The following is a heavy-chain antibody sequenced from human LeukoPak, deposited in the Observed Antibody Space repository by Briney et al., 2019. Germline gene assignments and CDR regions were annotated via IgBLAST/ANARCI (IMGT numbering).Heavy chain of an antibody. V-gene: IGHV3-30*02. CDR2: IRYDGSNK. Sequence: GGSLRLSCAASGFTFSSYGMHWVRQAPGKGLEWVAFIRYDGSNKYYADSVKGRFTISRDNSKNTLYLQMNSLRAEDTAVYYCAKDLERFGELLQFDYWGPGTLVTVSS. CDR3: AKDLERFGELLQFDY. J-gene: IGHJ4*02. D-gene: IGHD3-10*01. CDR1: GFTFSSYG.